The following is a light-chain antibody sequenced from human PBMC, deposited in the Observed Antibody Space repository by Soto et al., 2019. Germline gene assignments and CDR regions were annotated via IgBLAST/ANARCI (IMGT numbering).Light chain of an antibody. CDR1: SYDFGSYNY. CDR2: RIN. J-gene: IGLJ1*01. Sequence: QPASVSGSLGQSITISCTGTSYDFGSYNYVSWYQQYPGKVPKLLIYRINNRPSGVSNRFSGSKSGNTASLTISGLQAEDEADYFCTSFTRDNLYVFGTGTKLTVL. CDR3: TSFTRDNLYV. V-gene: IGLV2-14*03.